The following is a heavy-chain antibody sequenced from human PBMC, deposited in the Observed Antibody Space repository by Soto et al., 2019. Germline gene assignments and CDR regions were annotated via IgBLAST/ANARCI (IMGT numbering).Heavy chain of an antibody. D-gene: IGHD1-26*01. J-gene: IGHJ4*02. CDR2: ISSSGGTI. CDR3: AKDPDVGGAFDY. Sequence: PGGSLRLSCAASGFTFSDYYMSWIRLAPGKGLEWISYISSSGGTIYYADSVKGRFTISRDNPKNSLYLQMNSLRAEDTAVYYCAKDPDVGGAFDYLCQGTLVTVSS. CDR1: GFTFSDYY. V-gene: IGHV3-11*01.